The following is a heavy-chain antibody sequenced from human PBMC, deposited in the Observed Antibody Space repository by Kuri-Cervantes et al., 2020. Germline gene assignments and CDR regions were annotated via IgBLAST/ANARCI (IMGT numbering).Heavy chain of an antibody. Sequence: GESLKISCAASGFTFNRYAMNWVRQAPGKGLEWVSTISGSGGSTYYADSVKGRFTVSRDNSKNTLYLQMNSLRTEDTALYYCARCRGYTYGHFDYWGQGTLVTVSS. CDR2: ISGSGGST. D-gene: IGHD5-18*01. V-gene: IGHV3-23*01. CDR1: GFTFNRYA. CDR3: ARCRGYTYGHFDY. J-gene: IGHJ4*02.